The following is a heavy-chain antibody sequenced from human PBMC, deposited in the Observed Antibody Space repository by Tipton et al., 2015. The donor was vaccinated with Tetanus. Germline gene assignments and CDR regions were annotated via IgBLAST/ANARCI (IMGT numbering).Heavy chain of an antibody. D-gene: IGHD2-15*01. Sequence: EVQLVQSGGEVKKPGESLKISCKGSGYIFTNYWIGWVRQKPGKGLEWMGIIYPGDSDTRYSPSFQGQVTISVGKSIYTAYLQWSSLKASDTSMFYCARAHCSDGVCNFDFWGQGALVTVAS. CDR1: GYIFTNYW. J-gene: IGHJ4*02. CDR3: ARAHCSDGVCNFDF. CDR2: IYPGDSDT. V-gene: IGHV5-51*01.